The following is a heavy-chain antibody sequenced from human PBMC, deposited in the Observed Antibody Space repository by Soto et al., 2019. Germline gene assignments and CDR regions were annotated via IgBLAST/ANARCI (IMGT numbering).Heavy chain of an antibody. V-gene: IGHV3-21*01. CDR2: ISSSSSFI. CDR3: ARDLRYCSSDSCPDY. CDR1: GFTFSSYG. D-gene: IGHD2-2*01. Sequence: GPLRLSCAASGFTFSSYGMNWVRQAPGKGLEWVSSISSSSSFIYYADSVKGRFTISRDNAKNSLYLQMNSLRAEDTAVYYCARDLRYCSSDSCPDYWGQGTLVTVSS. J-gene: IGHJ4*02.